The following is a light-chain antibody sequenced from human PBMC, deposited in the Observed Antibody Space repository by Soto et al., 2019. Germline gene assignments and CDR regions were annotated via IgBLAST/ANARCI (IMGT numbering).Light chain of an antibody. CDR1: QSVNNN. Sequence: EILMTQSPATLSVSPGEGATLSCRASQSVNNNLAWYQQKPGQAPRLLIFDASTRATGIPARFSGTGSGTEFTLTISSLQSEDFAVYYCQQYNRWFSITFGQGTRLEI. V-gene: IGKV3-15*01. CDR3: QQYNRWFSIT. CDR2: DAS. J-gene: IGKJ5*01.